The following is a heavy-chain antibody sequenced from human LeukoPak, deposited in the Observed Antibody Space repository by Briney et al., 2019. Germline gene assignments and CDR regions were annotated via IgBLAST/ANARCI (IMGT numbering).Heavy chain of an antibody. D-gene: IGHD3-10*01. V-gene: IGHV3-30*02. Sequence: PGGSLRLSCAASGFTFSSYGMHWVRQAPGKGLEGVAFIRYDGSNKYYADSVKGRFTISRDNSKNTLYLRMNSLRAEDTAVYYCCHGSGSYYPFDYWGQGTLVTVSS. CDR1: GFTFSSYG. J-gene: IGHJ4*02. CDR2: IRYDGSNK. CDR3: CHGSGSYYPFDY.